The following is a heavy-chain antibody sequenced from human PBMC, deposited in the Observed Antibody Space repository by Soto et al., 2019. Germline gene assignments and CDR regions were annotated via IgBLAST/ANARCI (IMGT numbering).Heavy chain of an antibody. CDR1: GYTFTGYY. D-gene: IGHD1-1*01. Sequence: GASVKVSCKASGYTFTGYYMHWVRQAPGQGLEWMGWINPNSGGTNYAQKFQGRVTMTRDTSISTAYMELSRLRSDDTAVYYCAKDGEHDWNTNDCWGQGTLVTVSS. V-gene: IGHV1-2*02. CDR2: INPNSGGT. J-gene: IGHJ4*02. CDR3: AKDGEHDWNTNDC.